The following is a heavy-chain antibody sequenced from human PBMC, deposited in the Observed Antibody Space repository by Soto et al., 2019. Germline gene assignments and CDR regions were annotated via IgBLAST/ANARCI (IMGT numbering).Heavy chain of an antibody. CDR2: ISAYNGNT. Sequence: ASVKVSCKASGYTFTIYGISWVRQAPGQGLEWMGWISAYNGNTNYAQKLQGRVTMTTDTSTSTAYMELRSLRSDDTAVYYCARDGGYYGSGSSYYYYGMDVWGQGTTVTVSS. D-gene: IGHD3-10*01. CDR3: ARDGGYYGSGSSYYYYGMDV. CDR1: GYTFTIYG. J-gene: IGHJ6*02. V-gene: IGHV1-18*01.